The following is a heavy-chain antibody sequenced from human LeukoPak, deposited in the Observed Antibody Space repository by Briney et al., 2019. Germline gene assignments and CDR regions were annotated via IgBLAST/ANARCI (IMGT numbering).Heavy chain of an antibody. D-gene: IGHD3-3*02. CDR2: INPTSGVT. CDR1: GYTFTVYY. CDR3: ARAHFWSGYTPLDV. Sequence: ASVKVSCTTSGYTFTVYYLHWVRQAPGQGPEWMGWINPTSGVTNYAQRLLGRVTMTRDTSISTTYMELSRLMSDDTAVYYCARAHFWSGYTPLDVSGQGTTVTVSS. V-gene: IGHV1-2*02. J-gene: IGHJ6*02.